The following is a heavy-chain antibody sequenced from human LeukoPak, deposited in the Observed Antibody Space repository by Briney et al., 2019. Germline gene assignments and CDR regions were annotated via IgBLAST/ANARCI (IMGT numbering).Heavy chain of an antibody. V-gene: IGHV3-7*03. CDR3: ARDPRDPTYYDFWSGYLNSPIYGMDV. J-gene: IGHJ6*02. CDR1: GFTFNSYW. D-gene: IGHD3-3*01. CDR2: IKQDGGEK. Sequence: GGSLRLSCAASGFTFNSYWMTWVRQAPGKGLEWVANIKQDGGEKYYVDSVKGRFTISRDNAKNSLYLQMNSLRAEDTAVYYCARDPRDPTYYDFWSGYLNSPIYGMDVWGQGTTVTVSS.